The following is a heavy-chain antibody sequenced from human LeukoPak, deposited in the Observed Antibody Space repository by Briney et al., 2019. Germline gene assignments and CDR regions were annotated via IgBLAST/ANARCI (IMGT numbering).Heavy chain of an antibody. CDR1: GFIFSSYA. Sequence: GGSLRLSCAASGFIFSSYAMIWVRQAPGKGLEWVPTIHSRGSTTYYADSVKGRFTISRDNSKNTLYLQMNSLRAEDTAVYYCAKSWAAVSGLGVDYWGQGILVTVSS. J-gene: IGHJ4*02. CDR2: IHSRGSTT. V-gene: IGHV3-23*05. CDR3: AKSWAAVSGLGVDY. D-gene: IGHD6-19*01.